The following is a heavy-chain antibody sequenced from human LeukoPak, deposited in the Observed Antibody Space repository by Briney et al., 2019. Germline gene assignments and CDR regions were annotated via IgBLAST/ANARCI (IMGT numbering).Heavy chain of an antibody. CDR1: GFTFSSFG. CDR3: ARAHVPTTRAYYYYYGMDV. J-gene: IGHJ6*02. V-gene: IGHV3-33*01. CDR2: IWYDESKE. Sequence: GGSLRLSCAASGFTFSSFGMHWVRQAPGKGLEWVAVIWYDESKEYYADSVKGRFTISRDTSKNTLYLQMNSLRVEDTAVYYCARAHVPTTRAYYYYYGMDVWGQGTTVTVSS. D-gene: IGHD2-15*01.